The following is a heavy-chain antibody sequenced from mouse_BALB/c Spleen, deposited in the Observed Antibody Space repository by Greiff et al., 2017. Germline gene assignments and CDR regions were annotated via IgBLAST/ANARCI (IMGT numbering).Heavy chain of an antibody. CDR1: GFNIKDTY. V-gene: IGHV14-3*02. D-gene: IGHD3-1*01. CDR3: ARGSGYDAMDY. Sequence: EVQLQQSGAELVKPGASVKLSCTASGFNIKDTYMHWVKQRPEQGLEWIGRIDPANGNTKYDPKFQGKATITADTSSNTAYLQLSSLTSEDTAVYYCARGSGYDAMDYWGQGTSVTVSS. J-gene: IGHJ4*01. CDR2: IDPANGNT.